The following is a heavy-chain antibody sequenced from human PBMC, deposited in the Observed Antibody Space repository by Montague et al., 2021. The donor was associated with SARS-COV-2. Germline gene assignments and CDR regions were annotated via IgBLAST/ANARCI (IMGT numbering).Heavy chain of an antibody. V-gene: IGHV3-48*03. D-gene: IGHD3/OR15-3a*01. CDR2: ITASGSSI. CDR3: ARVDANWVWTGYPNWFDP. CDR1: GFTFSRYE. J-gene: IGHJ5*02. Sequence: SLRLSCAASGFTFSRYEMSWVRQAPGKGLEWISYITASGSSIHYADSVKGRFTISRDNAKNSLYLQMNSLRAEDTAVYYCARVDANWVWTGYPNWFDPWGQGTPVTVSS.